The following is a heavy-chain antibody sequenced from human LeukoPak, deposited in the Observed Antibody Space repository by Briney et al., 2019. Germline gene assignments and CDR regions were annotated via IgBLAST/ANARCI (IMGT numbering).Heavy chain of an antibody. V-gene: IGHV1-8*01. CDR3: ARDYSSSKSWDY. J-gene: IGHJ4*02. Sequence: GASVKVSCKASGYTFTSYEINWVRQAPGQGLEWMGWMNPNSGNTGYAQKFQGRVTMTRNTSISTAYMELSSLRSEDTAVYYCARDYSSSKSWDYWGQGTLVTVSS. CDR2: MNPNSGNT. CDR1: GYTFTSYE. D-gene: IGHD6-6*01.